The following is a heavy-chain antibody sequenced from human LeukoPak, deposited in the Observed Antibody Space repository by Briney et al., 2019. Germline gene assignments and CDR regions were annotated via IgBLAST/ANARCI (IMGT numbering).Heavy chain of an antibody. Sequence: PGGSLRLSCAASGFTFSSYWMHWVRQAPGKGLVWVSRINSDGSSTSYADSVKGRFTISRDNAKNTLYLQMNSLRAEDTAVYYCAREDYDFWSGYLGRPSNYGMDVWGQGTTVTVSS. CDR3: AREDYDFWSGYLGRPSNYGMDV. CDR2: INSDGSST. V-gene: IGHV3-74*01. D-gene: IGHD3-3*01. J-gene: IGHJ6*02. CDR1: GFTFSSYW.